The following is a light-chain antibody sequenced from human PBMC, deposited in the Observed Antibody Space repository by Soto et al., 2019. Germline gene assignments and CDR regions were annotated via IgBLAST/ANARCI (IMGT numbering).Light chain of an antibody. CDR1: LSVSVY. V-gene: IGKV3-11*01. CDR3: HQRQYWPPIT. Sequence: VLTQSPATLSLSPGERATLSCRTSLSVSVYLDWYQQKPGQAPRLLISDASTRATGIPARFSGSGSGTDFTLTISSLEPEDFAVYYCHQRQYWPPITFGQGTRLEIK. J-gene: IGKJ5*01. CDR2: DAS.